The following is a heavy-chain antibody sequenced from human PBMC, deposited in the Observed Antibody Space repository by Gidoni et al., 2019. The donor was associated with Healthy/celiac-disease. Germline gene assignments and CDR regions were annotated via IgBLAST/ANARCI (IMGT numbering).Heavy chain of an antibody. CDR3: TYSGYDEGGGPGSAFDI. Sequence: EVQLVESGGGLVKPGGSLSLSCEASGFTFGSSSMNWVRQAPGKGLEWVSAISSSSSYIYYADSVKGRFTISRDNAKNSLYLQMNSLRAEDTAVYYCTYSGYDEGGGPGSAFDIWVQGTMVTVSS. V-gene: IGHV3-21*01. J-gene: IGHJ3*02. D-gene: IGHD5-12*01. CDR1: GFTFGSSS. CDR2: ISSSSSYI.